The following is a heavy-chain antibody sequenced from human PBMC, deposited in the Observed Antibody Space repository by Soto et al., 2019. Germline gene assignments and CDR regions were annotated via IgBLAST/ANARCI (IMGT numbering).Heavy chain of an antibody. V-gene: IGHV1-3*01. CDR1: GYTFTSYA. CDR2: INAGNGNT. Sequence: ASVKVSCKASGYTFTSYAMHWVRQAPGQRLEWMGWINAGNGNTKYSQKFQGRVTITRDTSASTAYMELSSLRSEDTAVYYCASDSGYENSGSRVGYFDYWGQGTLVTVSS. D-gene: IGHD3-22*01. CDR3: ASDSGYENSGSRVGYFDY. J-gene: IGHJ4*02.